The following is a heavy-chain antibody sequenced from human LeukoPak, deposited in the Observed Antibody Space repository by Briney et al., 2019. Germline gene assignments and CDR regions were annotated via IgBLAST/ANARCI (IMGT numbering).Heavy chain of an antibody. J-gene: IGHJ4*02. D-gene: IGHD5-18*01. CDR1: GFTFSSYS. CDR3: ASRVGYSYGYD. V-gene: IGHV3-21*01. CDR2: ISSSSSYI. Sequence: GGSLRLSCAASGFTFSSYSMNWVRHAPGKGLEWVSSISSSSSYIYYADSVKGRFTISRDNAKNSLYLQMNSLRAEDTAVYYCASRVGYSYGYDWGQGTLVTVSS.